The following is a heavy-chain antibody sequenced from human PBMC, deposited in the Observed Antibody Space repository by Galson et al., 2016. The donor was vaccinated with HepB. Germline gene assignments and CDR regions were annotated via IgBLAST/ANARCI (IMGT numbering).Heavy chain of an antibody. CDR1: GGTLSRHA. Sequence: SVKVSCKASGGTLSRHAVGWVRQAPGQGLEWMGRIIPIFRTTNYVQKFQGRVTITADKSTGTVYMELSSLRSDDTAVYYCARATHIVVVTLTSGDYGMDVWGQGTTVTVSS. V-gene: IGHV1-69*06. J-gene: IGHJ6*02. CDR3: ARATHIVVVTLTSGDYGMDV. D-gene: IGHD2-21*02. CDR2: IIPIFRTT.